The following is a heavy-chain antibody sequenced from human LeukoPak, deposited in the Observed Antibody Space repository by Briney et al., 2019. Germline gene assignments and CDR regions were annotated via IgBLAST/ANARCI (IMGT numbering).Heavy chain of an antibody. V-gene: IGHV3-7*01. CDR2: IKQDGSEK. CDR3: ARDGGEVGYCSSTSCPENWFDP. J-gene: IGHJ5*02. Sequence: GGSLRLSCAASGFTFSSYWMSWVRQAPGKGLEWVANIKQDGSEKYYVDSVKGRFTISRDNAKNSLYLQMNSLRAEDTAVYYCARDGGEVGYCSSTSCPENWFDPWGQGTLVTVSS. D-gene: IGHD2-2*03. CDR1: GFTFSSYW.